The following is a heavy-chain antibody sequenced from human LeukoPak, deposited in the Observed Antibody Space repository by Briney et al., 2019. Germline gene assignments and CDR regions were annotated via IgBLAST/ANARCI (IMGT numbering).Heavy chain of an antibody. CDR2: ISYDGSNK. J-gene: IGHJ5*02. D-gene: IGHD3-22*01. CDR3: AKDLESYYYDSNGSLNWFDP. Sequence: PGGSLRLSCAASGFTFSSYGMHWVRQAPGKGLEWVAVISYDGSNKYYADSVKGRFTISRDNSKNTLYLQMNSLRAEDTAVYYCAKDLESYYYDSNGSLNWFDPWGQGTLVTVSS. V-gene: IGHV3-30*18. CDR1: GFTFSSYG.